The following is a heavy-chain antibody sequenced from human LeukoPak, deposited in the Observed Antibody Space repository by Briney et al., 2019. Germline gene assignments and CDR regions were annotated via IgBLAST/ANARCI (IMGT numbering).Heavy chain of an antibody. Sequence: ASVKVSCKASGYTFTNYAMHWVRQAPGQRLEWMGWINVGNGNTKYSQKFQGRVTITRDTSASTAYMELSSLRYEGTAVYYCARGPTRPWFDPWGQGTLVTVSS. CDR2: INVGNGNT. J-gene: IGHJ5*02. CDR3: ARGPTRPWFDP. V-gene: IGHV1-3*01. D-gene: IGHD5-12*01. CDR1: GYTFTNYA.